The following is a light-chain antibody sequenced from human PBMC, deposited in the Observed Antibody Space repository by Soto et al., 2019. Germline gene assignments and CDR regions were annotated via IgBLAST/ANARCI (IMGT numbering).Light chain of an antibody. CDR3: QQYGRSPLT. Sequence: ESVLTQSPGTLSLSPGERATLSCRASQSVSSSYLAWYQQKPGQAPRLLIYGASSRATGIPDRFSGSGSGTDFTLTISRLEPEDFAVYYCQQYGRSPLTSGGVTK. J-gene: IGKJ4*01. CDR1: QSVSSSY. V-gene: IGKV3-20*01. CDR2: GAS.